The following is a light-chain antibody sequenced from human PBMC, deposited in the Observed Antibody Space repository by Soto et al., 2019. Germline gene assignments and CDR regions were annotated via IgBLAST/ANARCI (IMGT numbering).Light chain of an antibody. CDR3: QQYNSYLWT. CDR1: QSISSW. V-gene: IGKV1-5*01. Sequence: DIQMTQSPSTPSSSLGDRVTITCRASQSISSWLAWYQQKPGKAPKLLIYDASSLESGVPSRFSGSGSGTEFTLTISSLQPDDFATYYCQQYNSYLWTFGQGTKVDIK. J-gene: IGKJ1*01. CDR2: DAS.